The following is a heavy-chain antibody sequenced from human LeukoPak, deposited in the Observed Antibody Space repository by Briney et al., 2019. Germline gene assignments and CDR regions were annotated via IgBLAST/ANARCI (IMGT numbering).Heavy chain of an antibody. J-gene: IGHJ6*02. CDR1: GFTFSSYW. Sequence: GGSLRLSCAAAGFTFSSYWMHWVRQAPGKGLVWVSRINSDGSSTSYADSVKGRFTISRDNAKNTLYLQMNSLRAEDTAVYYCARGRYDYGDYYYGMDVWGQGTTVTVSS. V-gene: IGHV3-74*01. CDR2: INSDGSST. CDR3: ARGRYDYGDYYYGMDV. D-gene: IGHD4-17*01.